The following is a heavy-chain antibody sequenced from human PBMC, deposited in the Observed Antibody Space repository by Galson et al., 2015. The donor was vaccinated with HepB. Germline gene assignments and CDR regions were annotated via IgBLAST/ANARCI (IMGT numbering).Heavy chain of an antibody. V-gene: IGHV3-30*04. CDR2: ISYDGSNK. Sequence: SLRLSCAASGFTFSSYAMHWVRQAPGKGLEWVAVISYDGSNKYYADSVKGRFTISRDNSKNTLYLQMNSLRAEDTAVYYCARGSPYYGSVRDAFDIWGQGTMVTVSS. CDR3: ARGSPYYGSVRDAFDI. J-gene: IGHJ3*02. CDR1: GFTFSSYA. D-gene: IGHD3-10*01.